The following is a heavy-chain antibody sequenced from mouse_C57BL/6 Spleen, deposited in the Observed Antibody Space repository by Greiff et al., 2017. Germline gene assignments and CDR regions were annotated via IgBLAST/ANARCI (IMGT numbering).Heavy chain of an antibody. CDR1: GFNIKDDY. CDR3: TTGGYYYGSSYDY. CDR2: IDPENGDT. V-gene: IGHV14-4*01. Sequence: EVQLQQSGAELVRPGASVKLSCTASGFNIKDDYMHWVKQRPEQGLEWIGWIDPENGDTEYASKFQGKATITADTSSNTAYLQLSRLTSEDTAVYYCTTGGYYYGSSYDYWGQGTTLTVSS. D-gene: IGHD1-1*01. J-gene: IGHJ2*01.